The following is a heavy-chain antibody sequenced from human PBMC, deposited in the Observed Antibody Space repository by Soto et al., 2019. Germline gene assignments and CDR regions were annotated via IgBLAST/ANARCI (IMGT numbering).Heavy chain of an antibody. Sequence: PGGSLRLSCAASGFTFSSYAMSWVRQAPGKGLEWVSAISGSGGSTYYADSVKGRFTISRDNSKNTLYLQMNSLRAEDTAVYYCAKDSPTYYDILTGYYKREGKPNFDYWGQGTLVTVSS. CDR3: AKDSPTYYDILTGYYKREGKPNFDY. V-gene: IGHV3-23*01. CDR1: GFTFSSYA. D-gene: IGHD3-9*01. CDR2: ISGSGGST. J-gene: IGHJ4*02.